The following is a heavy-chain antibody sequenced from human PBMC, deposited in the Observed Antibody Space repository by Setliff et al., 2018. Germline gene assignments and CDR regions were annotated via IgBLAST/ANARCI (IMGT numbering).Heavy chain of an antibody. D-gene: IGHD6-6*01. Sequence: LSLTCAVYGGSFSGYHWSWIRQPPGKGLEWIGHIDPSGNTKYHPSLKSRVTISGDTSKNQFSLELTSVTAADTAVYYCARGAREIYYYYYHMDIWGKGTTVTVSS. CDR1: GGSFSGYH. CDR3: ARGAREIYYYYYHMDI. CDR2: IDPSGNT. J-gene: IGHJ6*03. V-gene: IGHV4-34*01.